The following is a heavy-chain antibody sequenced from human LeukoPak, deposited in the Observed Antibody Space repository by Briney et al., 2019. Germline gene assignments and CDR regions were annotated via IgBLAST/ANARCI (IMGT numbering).Heavy chain of an antibody. D-gene: IGHD3-10*02. CDR2: ISSSSSTI. V-gene: IGHV3-48*01. J-gene: IGHJ6*04. CDR1: GLTISSYS. Sequence: GGSLRLSCAASGLTISSYSMNWVRQAPGKGLQWVSYISSSSSTIYYADSVKGRFTISRDNAKHSLYLQMNSLGAEDTAVYYCAELGITMIGGVWGKGTTVTISS. CDR3: AELGITMIGGV.